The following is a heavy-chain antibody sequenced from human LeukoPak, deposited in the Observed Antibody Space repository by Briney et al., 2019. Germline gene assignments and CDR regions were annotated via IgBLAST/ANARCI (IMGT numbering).Heavy chain of an antibody. V-gene: IGHV3-9*01. J-gene: IGHJ4*02. Sequence: PGGSLRLSCAASGFTFDDYAMHWVRQAPGKGLEWVSGTSWNSGSISYADSVKGRFTISRDNAKNSLYLQMNSLRAEDTALYYCAKGPMIRGPFDYWGQGTLVTVSS. CDR1: GFTFDDYA. CDR2: TSWNSGSI. CDR3: AKGPMIRGPFDY. D-gene: IGHD3-22*01.